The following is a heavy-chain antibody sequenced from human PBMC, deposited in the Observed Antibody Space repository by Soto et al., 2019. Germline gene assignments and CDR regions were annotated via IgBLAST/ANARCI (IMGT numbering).Heavy chain of an antibody. D-gene: IGHD2-2*01. V-gene: IGHV3-23*01. CDR3: AKERRSCYGN. J-gene: IGHJ4*01. CDR2: ISGSGGST. Sequence: GVQRLSFSASGLTFRQYEMIRARQAPGKGLEWVSAISGSGGSTYYADSVKGRFTLSRDNSKNTLYLQMNSLRAEDTAVYYCAKERRSCYGNGDQGTLGTVSS. CDR1: GLTFRQYE.